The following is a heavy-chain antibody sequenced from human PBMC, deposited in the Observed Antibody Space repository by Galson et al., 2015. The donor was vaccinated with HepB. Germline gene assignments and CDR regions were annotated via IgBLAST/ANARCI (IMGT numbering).Heavy chain of an antibody. Sequence: PALVKPTQTLTLTCTFSGFSLSTSGVGVGWIRQPPGKALEWLALIYWDDDKRYSPSLKSRLTITKDTSKNQVVLTMTNMDPVDTATYYCAHRQPPGGIGDWFDPWGQGTLVTVSS. CDR2: IYWDDDK. CDR1: GFSLSTSGVG. J-gene: IGHJ5*02. D-gene: IGHD4-23*01. CDR3: AHRQPPGGIGDWFDP. V-gene: IGHV2-5*02.